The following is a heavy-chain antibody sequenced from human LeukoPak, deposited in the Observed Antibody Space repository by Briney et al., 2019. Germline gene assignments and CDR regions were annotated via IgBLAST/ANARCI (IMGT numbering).Heavy chain of an antibody. D-gene: IGHD1-7*01. CDR2: IYYSGST. CDR3: ARVYNWNSEVDY. V-gene: IGHV4-30-4*08. CDR1: GGSISSGDYY. Sequence: SQTLSLTCTVSGGSISSGDYYRSWIRQPPGKGPEWIGYIYYSGSTYYNPSLKSRVTISVDTSKNQFSLKLSSVTAADTAVYYCARVYNWNSEVDYWGQGTLVTVSS. J-gene: IGHJ4*02.